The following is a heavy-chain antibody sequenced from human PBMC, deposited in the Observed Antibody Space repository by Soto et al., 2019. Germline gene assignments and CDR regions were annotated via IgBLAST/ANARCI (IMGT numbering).Heavy chain of an antibody. Sequence: GGSLSLSCAASGFTFSSYWMSWVRQAPGKGLEWVANIKQDGSEKYYVDSVKGRFTISRDNAKNSLYLQMNSLRAEDTAVYYCARGGRSYYYDSSGYSFDYWGQGTLVTVSS. CDR2: IKQDGSEK. CDR3: ARGGRSYYYDSSGYSFDY. CDR1: GFTFSSYW. J-gene: IGHJ4*02. V-gene: IGHV3-7*03. D-gene: IGHD3-22*01.